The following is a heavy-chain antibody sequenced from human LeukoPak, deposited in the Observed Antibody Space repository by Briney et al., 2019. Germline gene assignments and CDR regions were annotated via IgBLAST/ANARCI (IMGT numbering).Heavy chain of an antibody. V-gene: IGHV3-74*01. J-gene: IGHJ4*02. D-gene: IGHD3-10*01. CDR1: GFTFSTYW. Sequence: GGSLRLSCAASGFTFSTYWMHWVRQAPGKGLVWVSRISYDGINTNYADSVKGRFTISRDNAKNTLYMQMNSLRVEDTAVYYCARDMIRGVVNNWGQGALVTVSS. CDR3: ARDMIRGVVNN. CDR2: ISYDGINT.